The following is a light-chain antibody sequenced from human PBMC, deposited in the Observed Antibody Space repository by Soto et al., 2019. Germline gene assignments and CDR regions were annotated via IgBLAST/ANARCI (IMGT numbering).Light chain of an antibody. CDR2: DVS. CDR1: SSDVGGYNY. V-gene: IGLV2-11*01. J-gene: IGLJ2*01. Sequence: QSVLTQPRSVSGSPGQSVTISCTGTSSDVGGYNYVSWYQQHPGKAPKLMIYDVSKRPSGVPDRFSGSKSGNTASLTISGLQAEDEADYYCCSYAGSYTFVFGGGTKVTVL. CDR3: CSYAGSYTFV.